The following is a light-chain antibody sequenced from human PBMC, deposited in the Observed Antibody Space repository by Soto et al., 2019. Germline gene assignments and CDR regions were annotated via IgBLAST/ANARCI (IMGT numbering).Light chain of an antibody. CDR1: QSVSSSY. Sequence: DIVLTQSPGTLSLSPGERATLSCRASQSVSSSYLAWYQQKPGQAPRLLIYDASSRATGIPDRFGGSWSGTDFTLIISRLEPEDVVVYYCQQYGSSPVTFGGGTKVEIK. CDR2: DAS. V-gene: IGKV3-20*01. CDR3: QQYGSSPVT. J-gene: IGKJ4*01.